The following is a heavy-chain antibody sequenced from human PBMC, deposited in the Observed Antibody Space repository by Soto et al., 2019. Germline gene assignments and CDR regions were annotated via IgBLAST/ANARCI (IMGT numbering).Heavy chain of an antibody. D-gene: IGHD2-2*01. V-gene: IGHV5-51*01. Sequence: GESLKISCKGSGYSFTNYWIGWVRQMPGKGLEWMGIIYPGDSETRYSPSFQGQVTISADRSISTAYLQWSSLKASDTAMYYCARLPGSRISFFDYWGQGALVTVSS. J-gene: IGHJ4*01. CDR1: GYSFTNYW. CDR3: ARLPGSRISFFDY. CDR2: IYPGDSET.